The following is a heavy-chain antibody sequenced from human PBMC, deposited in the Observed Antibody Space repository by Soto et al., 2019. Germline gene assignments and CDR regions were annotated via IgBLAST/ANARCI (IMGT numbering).Heavy chain of an antibody. Sequence: AAVKVSCKASGFTLSDYFIHWVRQAPGQGLEWMGWINPNSGATNYAQNLQGRVTLTGDKSISTAFMELTRLRSDDTAVYFCARVGNGFDIWGQGTLVTVSS. D-gene: IGHD2-15*01. J-gene: IGHJ3*02. CDR2: INPNSGAT. CDR1: GFTLSDYF. CDR3: ARVGNGFDI. V-gene: IGHV1-2*02.